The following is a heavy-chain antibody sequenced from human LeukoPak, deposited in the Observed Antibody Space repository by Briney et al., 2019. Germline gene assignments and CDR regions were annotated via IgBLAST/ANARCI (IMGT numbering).Heavy chain of an antibody. J-gene: IGHJ4*02. V-gene: IGHV4-59*12. CDR1: GGSISSYY. Sequence: SETLSLTCTVSGGSISSYYWSWIRQPPGKGLEWIGYIYYSGSTNYNPSLKSRVTISVDTSKNQFSLKLSSVTAADTAVYYCAREGVSSGWFQRYWGQGTLVTVSS. CDR2: IYYSGST. D-gene: IGHD6-19*01. CDR3: AREGVSSGWFQRY.